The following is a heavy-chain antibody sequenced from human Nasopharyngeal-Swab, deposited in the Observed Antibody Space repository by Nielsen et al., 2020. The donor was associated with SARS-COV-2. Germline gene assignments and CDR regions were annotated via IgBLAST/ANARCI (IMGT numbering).Heavy chain of an antibody. Sequence: SAKVSCKASGFTFTSSAMQWVRQARGQRLEWIGWIVVGSGNTNYAQKFQERVTITRDMSTSTAYMELSSLRSEDTAVYYCAAKTGSSWSFDPWGQGTLVTVSS. J-gene: IGHJ5*02. D-gene: IGHD6-13*01. CDR1: GFTFTSSA. CDR3: AAKTGSSWSFDP. CDR2: IVVGSGNT. V-gene: IGHV1-58*02.